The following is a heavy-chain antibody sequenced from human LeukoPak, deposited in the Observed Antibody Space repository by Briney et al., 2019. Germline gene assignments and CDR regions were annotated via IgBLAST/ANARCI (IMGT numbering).Heavy chain of an antibody. CDR2: IKLDGSEK. J-gene: IGHJ4*02. CDR3: ARDQYDTWSRRGNFDS. D-gene: IGHD3-3*01. V-gene: IGHV3-7*03. CDR1: GFTFSNYA. Sequence: GGSLRLSCVASGFTFSNYAMSWVRQAPGKGLEWVANIKLDGSEKSYVDSVKGRFTISRDNTKNSLYLQMNSLRAEDTAVFYCARDQYDTWSRRGNFDSWGQGTLVIVSS.